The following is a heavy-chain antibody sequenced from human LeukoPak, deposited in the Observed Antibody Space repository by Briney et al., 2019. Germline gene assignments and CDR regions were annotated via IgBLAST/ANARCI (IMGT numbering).Heavy chain of an antibody. V-gene: IGHV3-48*03. CDR1: GFTFRTSE. CDR3: ARDCIAAAGTCYYYGMDV. J-gene: IGHJ6*02. D-gene: IGHD6-13*01. Sequence: GGSLRLSCGGSGFTFRTSEMNWVRQAPGEGLEWVSYISSTGSIIHYADSVKGRFTISRDNAKNSLYLQMNSLRAEDTAVYYCARDCIAAAGTCYYYGMDVWGQGTTVTVSS. CDR2: ISSTGSII.